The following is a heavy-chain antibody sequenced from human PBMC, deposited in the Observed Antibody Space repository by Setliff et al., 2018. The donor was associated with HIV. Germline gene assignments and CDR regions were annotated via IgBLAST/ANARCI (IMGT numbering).Heavy chain of an antibody. J-gene: IGHJ4*01. Sequence: GGSLRLSCAASGFTFSNYAMRWVRQAPGKGLAWVSGISGSGISTYNADSVKGRFTISRDNAKNSLYLQMNSLRAEDTAVYYCAREVAADGTYFDYWGQGALVTVSS. CDR3: AREVAADGTYFDY. V-gene: IGHV3-23*01. CDR1: GFTFSNYA. CDR2: ISGSGIST. D-gene: IGHD6-13*01.